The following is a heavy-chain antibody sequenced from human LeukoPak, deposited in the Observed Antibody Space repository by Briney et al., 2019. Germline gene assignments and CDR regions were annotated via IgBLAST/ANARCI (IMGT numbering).Heavy chain of an antibody. CDR2: IYPGDSDT. CDR1: GYSFTSYW. V-gene: IGHV5-51*01. D-gene: IGHD2-15*01. CDR3: AIPVRYCSGGSCYSGDAFDI. J-gene: IGHJ3*02. Sequence: GASLQISCKGSGYSFTSYWIGWVRQMPGKGLEWMGIIYPGDSDTRYSPSFQGQVTISADKSISTAYLQWSSLKASDTAMYYCAIPVRYCSGGSCYSGDAFDIWGQGTMVTVSS.